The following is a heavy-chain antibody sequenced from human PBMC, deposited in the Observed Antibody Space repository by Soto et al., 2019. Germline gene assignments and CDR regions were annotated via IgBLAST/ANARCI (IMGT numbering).Heavy chain of an antibody. CDR2: ISAYNGNT. CDR3: ARAYYYDSSGYYSGDAFDI. CDR1: GYTFTSYG. J-gene: IGHJ3*02. Sequence: ASVKVSCKASGYTFTSYGISWVRQAPGQGLEWMGWISAYNGNTNYAQKLQGRVTMTTDTSTSTAYMELRSLRSDDTAVYYCARAYYYDSSGYYSGDAFDIWGQGTMVTVSS. D-gene: IGHD3-22*01. V-gene: IGHV1-18*01.